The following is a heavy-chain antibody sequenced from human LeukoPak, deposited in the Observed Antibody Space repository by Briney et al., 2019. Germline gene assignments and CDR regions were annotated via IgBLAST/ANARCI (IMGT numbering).Heavy chain of an antibody. CDR2: INHSGST. CDR3: ARESPYSGSYCDY. Sequence: PSETLSLTCAVYGGSFSGYYWSWIRQPPGKGLEWIGEINHSGSTNYNPSLKSRVTISVDTSKNQFSLKLSSVTAADTAVYYCARESPYSGSYCDYWGQGTLVTVSS. J-gene: IGHJ4*02. CDR1: GGSFSGYY. V-gene: IGHV4-34*01. D-gene: IGHD1-26*01.